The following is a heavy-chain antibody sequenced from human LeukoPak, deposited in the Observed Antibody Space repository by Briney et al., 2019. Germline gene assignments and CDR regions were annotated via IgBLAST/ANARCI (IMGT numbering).Heavy chain of an antibody. CDR2: INHSGST. CDR1: GGSFSGYY. CDR3: ARGRPGGSFDY. Sequence: TSETLSLTCAVYGGSFSGYYWSWIRQPPGKGLEWIGEINHSGSTNYNPSLKSRVTISVDTYKNQFSLKLSSVTAADTAVYYCARGRPGGSFDYWGQGTLVTVSS. V-gene: IGHV4-34*01. J-gene: IGHJ4*02. D-gene: IGHD3-16*01.